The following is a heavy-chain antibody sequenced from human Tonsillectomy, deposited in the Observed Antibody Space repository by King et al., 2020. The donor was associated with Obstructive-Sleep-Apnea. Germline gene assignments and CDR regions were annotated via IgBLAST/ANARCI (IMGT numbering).Heavy chain of an antibody. J-gene: IGHJ4*02. CDR2: MSSSSGRI. Sequence: VQLVESGGGLVKPGGSLRLSCAASGFTVSSLSMTCVSKAPGKGRERFSYMSSSSGRIYYADSVRGRFTVSRDNSKNMLYLQMNSLGADDTAVYYCAKKVVTQGFYFDYWGQGSLVTVSS. CDR3: AKKVVTQGFYFDY. CDR1: GFTVSSLS. D-gene: IGHD3-22*01. V-gene: IGHV3-23*04.